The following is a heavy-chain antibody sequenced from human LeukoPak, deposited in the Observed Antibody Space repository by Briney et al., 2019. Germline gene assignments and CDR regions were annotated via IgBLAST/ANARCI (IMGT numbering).Heavy chain of an antibody. CDR3: ARDLEYCGGDCYPNWFDP. D-gene: IGHD2-21*02. J-gene: IGHJ5*02. Sequence: SVKVSCKASGGTFSSYAISWVRQAPGQGLEWMGRIIPILGIADYAQKFQGRVTITADKSTSTAYMELSSLRSEDTAVYYCARDLEYCGGDCYPNWFDPWGQGTLVTVSS. V-gene: IGHV1-69*04. CDR1: GGTFSSYA. CDR2: IIPILGIA.